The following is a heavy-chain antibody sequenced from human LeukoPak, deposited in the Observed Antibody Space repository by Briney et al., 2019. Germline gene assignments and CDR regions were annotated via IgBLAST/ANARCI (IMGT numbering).Heavy chain of an antibody. J-gene: IGHJ4*02. D-gene: IGHD3-10*01. CDR2: INPNSGGT. CDR3: ARSYGSGSYLFDY. CDR1: GYTFTGYY. V-gene: IGHV1-2*06. Sequence: ASVKVSCKASGYTFTGYYMHWVRQAPGQGLEWMGRINPNSGGTNYAQKFQGRVTMTRDTSISTACMELSRLRSDDTAVYYCARSYGSGSYLFDYWGQGTLVTVSS.